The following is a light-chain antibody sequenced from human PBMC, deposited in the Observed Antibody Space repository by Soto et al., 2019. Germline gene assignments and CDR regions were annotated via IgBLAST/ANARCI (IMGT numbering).Light chain of an antibody. J-gene: IGKJ5*01. V-gene: IGKV3-11*01. CDR1: QSIHTS. CDR3: QQRNVWPPIT. CDR2: DST. Sequence: GLTQSPSTLSLYPGERATLSCRASQSIHTSLAWYQQKSGKPPRLVIYDSTLRANGVPDRFGGSGSGTEFTLTINSLEPEDFAVYYCQQRNVWPPITFGQVTRLET.